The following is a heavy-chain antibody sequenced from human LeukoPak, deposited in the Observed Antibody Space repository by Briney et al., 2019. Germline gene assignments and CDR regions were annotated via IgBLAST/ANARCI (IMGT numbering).Heavy chain of an antibody. CDR2: IYHSGST. V-gene: IGHV4-39*01. J-gene: IGHJ6*03. D-gene: IGHD3-10*01. CDR1: GGSISTYY. CDR3: AGSDYYYYMDV. Sequence: SETLSLTCTVSGGSISTYYWGWIRQPPGKGLEWIGSIYHSGSTYYNPSLKSRVTISVDTSKNQFSLKLSSVTAADTAVFYCAGSDYYYYMDVWGKGTTVTVSS.